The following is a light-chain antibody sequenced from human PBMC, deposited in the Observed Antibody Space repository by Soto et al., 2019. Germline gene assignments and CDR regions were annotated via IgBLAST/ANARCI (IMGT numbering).Light chain of an antibody. CDR2: GSS. CDR1: SSNIGAGHV. CDR3: QSYDHGVSASV. V-gene: IGLV1-40*01. J-gene: IGLJ2*01. Sequence: QSVLTQPPSVSGAPGQRVTISCTGSSSNIGAGHVVHWYQQFPGRAPTLLIYGSSNRPSGVPDRFSGSKSGTSASLAITGLQAEDESDYSCQSYDHGVSASVFGGGTKLTVL.